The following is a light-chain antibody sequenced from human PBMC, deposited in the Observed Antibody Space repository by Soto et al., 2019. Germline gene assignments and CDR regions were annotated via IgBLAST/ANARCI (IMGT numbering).Light chain of an antibody. CDR3: AAWDDSLNGAV. J-gene: IGLJ7*01. Sequence: QSVLTQPPSASGTPGQRVTISCSGSSSNIGRNTVNWYQQVPGTAPKLLIHSNNQRPSGVPDRSSGSKSGTSASLAISGLQSEDEADYYCAAWDDSLNGAVFGGGTQLIVL. CDR2: SNN. CDR1: SSNIGRNT. V-gene: IGLV1-44*01.